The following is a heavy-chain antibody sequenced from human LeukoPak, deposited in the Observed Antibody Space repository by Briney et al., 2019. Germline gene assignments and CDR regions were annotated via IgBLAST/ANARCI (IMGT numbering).Heavy chain of an antibody. Sequence: GSRRLSCAASGFTFSSYSMNWVCQAPGKGLEWVSSISSSSSYIYYADSVRCRFTISRDNAKNSLYLQMNSLRAEDTAVYYCARELGIAAAGTPDYWGQRTLVSASS. CDR1: GFTFSSYS. J-gene: IGHJ4*02. V-gene: IGHV3-21*01. CDR2: ISSSSSYI. CDR3: ARELGIAAAGTPDY. D-gene: IGHD6-13*01.